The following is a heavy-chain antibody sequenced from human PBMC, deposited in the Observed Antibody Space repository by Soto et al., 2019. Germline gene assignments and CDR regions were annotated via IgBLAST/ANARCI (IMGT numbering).Heavy chain of an antibody. CDR3: ARDGYTRHDAFDI. CDR2: IIPIFGTA. D-gene: IGHD5-12*01. Sequence: SVKVSCKASGGTFSSYAISWVRQAPGQGLEWMGGIIPIFGTANYAQKFQGRVTITADESTSTAYMELSSLRSEDTAVYYCARDGYTRHDAFDIWGQGTMVTVSS. J-gene: IGHJ3*02. CDR1: GGTFSSYA. V-gene: IGHV1-69*13.